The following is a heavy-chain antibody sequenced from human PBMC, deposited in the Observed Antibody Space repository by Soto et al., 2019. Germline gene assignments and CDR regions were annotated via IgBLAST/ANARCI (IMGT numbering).Heavy chain of an antibody. J-gene: IGHJ5*02. CDR1: GGSISSGDYY. CDR3: ARELGYYDFWSGSWFDP. V-gene: IGHV4-30-4*01. D-gene: IGHD3-3*01. CDR2: IYYSGST. Sequence: SETLSLTCTVSGGSISSGDYYWSWIRQPPGKGLEWIGYIYYSGSTYYNPSLKSRVTKSVDTSKNQFSLKLSSVTAADTAVYYCARELGYYDFWSGSWFDPWGQGTLVTVSS.